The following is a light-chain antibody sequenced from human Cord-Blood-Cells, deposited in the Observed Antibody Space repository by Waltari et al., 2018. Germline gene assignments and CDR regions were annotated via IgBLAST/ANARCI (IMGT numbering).Light chain of an antibody. CDR1: QSVSSY. CDR2: DAS. CDR3: QQRSNWLT. Sequence: EIVFTQSPATLSFSPGERATLSCRARQSVSSYLAWYQQKPGQAPRLLIYDASNRATGIPARFSGSGSGTDFTLTISSLEPEDFAVYYCQQRSNWLTFGGGTKVEIK. J-gene: IGKJ4*01. V-gene: IGKV3-11*01.